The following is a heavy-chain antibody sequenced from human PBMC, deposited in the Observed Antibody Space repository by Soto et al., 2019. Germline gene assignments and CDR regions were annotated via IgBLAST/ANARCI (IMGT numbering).Heavy chain of an antibody. V-gene: IGHV4-61*02. J-gene: IGHJ6*02. CDR3: ARVGCSVTTCYTRGMDV. Sequence: SETLSLTCTVSGGSISSGNYYWGWVRRRAGKGLEWIGRIYSRGGTNYSPSLKSRVTISLDTSKNQFSLHLSSVTAADTAVYYCARVGCSVTTCYTRGMDVWGQGTTVTVSS. CDR2: IYSRGGT. D-gene: IGHD2-2*02. CDR1: GGSISSGNYY.